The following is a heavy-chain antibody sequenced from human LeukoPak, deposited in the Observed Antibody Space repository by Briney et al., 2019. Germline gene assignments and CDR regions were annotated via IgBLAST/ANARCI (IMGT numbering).Heavy chain of an antibody. Sequence: GGSLRLSCAASGFTFSTYGMHWVRQAPGKGLEWVAFIRYDGSNKYYAGSVKGRFTISRDNSKNTLYLQMNSLRAEDTAVHYCAKDHYYGDYADYWGQGTLVTVSS. CDR2: IRYDGSNK. CDR1: GFTFSTYG. D-gene: IGHD4-17*01. CDR3: AKDHYYGDYADY. J-gene: IGHJ4*02. V-gene: IGHV3-30*02.